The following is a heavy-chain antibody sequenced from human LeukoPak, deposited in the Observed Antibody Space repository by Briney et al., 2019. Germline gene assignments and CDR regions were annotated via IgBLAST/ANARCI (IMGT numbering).Heavy chain of an antibody. Sequence: PGGSLRLSCAASGFTFSRLAMTWVRQAPGKGLEWVSTISASGPYYADSVKGRFTISRDNSKNTLYLQMNSLRDEDTAIYYCAKTDGYYDCWGQGTLVTVSS. CDR3: AKTDGYYDC. D-gene: IGHD3-22*01. CDR2: ISASGP. J-gene: IGHJ4*02. CDR1: GFTFSRLA. V-gene: IGHV3-23*01.